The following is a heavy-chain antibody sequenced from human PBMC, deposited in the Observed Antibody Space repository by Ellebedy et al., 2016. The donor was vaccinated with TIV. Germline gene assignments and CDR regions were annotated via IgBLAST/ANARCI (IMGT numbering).Heavy chain of an antibody. J-gene: IGHJ4*02. CDR1: GFTFGDYA. CDR3: TTNGGTGTTESVN. CDR2: VRSKPYGGTT. Sequence: GESLKISCTGSGFTFGDYAMSWLRRAPGKGLEWVAFVRSKPYGGTTEYAASVKGRFTISRDDLKSIAYLQMDGLQTEDTAVYYCTTNGGTGTTESVNWGQGTLVTVSS. V-gene: IGHV3-49*03. D-gene: IGHD1-1*01.